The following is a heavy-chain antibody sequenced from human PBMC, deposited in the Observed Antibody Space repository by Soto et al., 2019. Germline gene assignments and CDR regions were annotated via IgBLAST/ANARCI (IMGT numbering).Heavy chain of an antibody. V-gene: IGHV1-69*13. J-gene: IGHJ4*02. D-gene: IGHD3-9*01. Sequence: SVKLSCKASGGTFSIYASSWVRQAPGQGLEWMGGIIPIFGTANYAQKFQGRVTITADESTSTAYMELSSLRSEDTAVYYCARGMAEEQIFYYFDYWGQGALVTVSS. CDR2: IIPIFGTA. CDR1: GGTFSIYA. CDR3: ARGMAEEQIFYYFDY.